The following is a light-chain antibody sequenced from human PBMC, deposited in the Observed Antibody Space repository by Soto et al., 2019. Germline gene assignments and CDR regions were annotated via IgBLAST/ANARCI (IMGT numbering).Light chain of an antibody. J-gene: IGLJ2*01. V-gene: IGLV2-8*01. CDR2: DVN. CDR3: ISYAGIDILV. Sequence: QSALTQPPSASGSPGQSVTISCTGTSSDIGAYDYVSWFQQHPGKAPKLIIYDVNKRPSGVPDRFSASKSGTTASLTVSGLQAEDEADYYCISYAGIDILVFGGGTKLTVL. CDR1: SSDIGAYDY.